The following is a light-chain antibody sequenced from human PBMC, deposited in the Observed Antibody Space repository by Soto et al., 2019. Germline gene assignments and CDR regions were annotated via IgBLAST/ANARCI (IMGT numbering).Light chain of an antibody. CDR2: GAS. V-gene: IGKV3-15*01. CDR3: QQRTTWPT. CDR1: QSVSSN. Sequence: EIVMTQSPATLSVSPGERATLSCRASQSVSSNLAWYQQKPGQAPRLLIYGASTRATGIPVRFSGSGSETEFTLTISSLQSEDFAVYYCQQRTTWPTFGGGTKVEIK. J-gene: IGKJ4*01.